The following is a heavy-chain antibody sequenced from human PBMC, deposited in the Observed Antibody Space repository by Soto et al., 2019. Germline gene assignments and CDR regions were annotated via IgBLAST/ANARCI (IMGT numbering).Heavy chain of an antibody. V-gene: IGHV1-8*01. Sequence: GTSLKLSCKASGYTFTSYDIKWVRQATGQGLEWMGGMNPNSGNTGYAQKFQGRVTMTRNTSISTAYMELSSLRSEDTAVYYCARGSHSSGSTHDYWGQGTLVTVSS. CDR1: GYTFTSYD. CDR3: ARGSHSSGSTHDY. CDR2: MNPNSGNT. D-gene: IGHD6-19*01. J-gene: IGHJ4*02.